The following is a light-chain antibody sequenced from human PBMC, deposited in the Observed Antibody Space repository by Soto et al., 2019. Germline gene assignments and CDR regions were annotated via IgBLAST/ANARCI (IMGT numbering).Light chain of an antibody. CDR3: QQYVHWPPGT. J-gene: IGKJ1*01. V-gene: IGKV3-15*01. CDR2: DTS. CDR1: QSVSSN. Sequence: IVVTQSPGPLSLSPGEKATLSCRASQSVSSNHLAWYQQKPGQAPSLLIYDTSTRAPGIAARFSGSGSGTEFTLTISSLQSEDVAVYYCQQYVHWPPGTFGQGTKVDI.